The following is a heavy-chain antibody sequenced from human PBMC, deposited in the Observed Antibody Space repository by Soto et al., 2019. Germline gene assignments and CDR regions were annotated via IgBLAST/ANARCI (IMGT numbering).Heavy chain of an antibody. J-gene: IGHJ4*02. V-gene: IGHV3-72*01. CDR1: GFTFSDYY. D-gene: IGHD3-16*02. Sequence: GGSLRLSCVVSGFTFSDYYMDWVRQAPGKGLEWVARSRSKANSYSTDYAASAQGRFTISRDDSKKVLYLQMNSLRTEDTAVYYCGRGGYLGFHFDYWGQGXRVTVSS. CDR2: SRSKANSYST. CDR3: GRGGYLGFHFDY.